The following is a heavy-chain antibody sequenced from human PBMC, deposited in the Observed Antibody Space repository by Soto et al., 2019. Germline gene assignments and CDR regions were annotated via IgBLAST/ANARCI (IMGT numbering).Heavy chain of an antibody. V-gene: IGHV1-24*01. CDR1: GYTLTELS. D-gene: IGHD2-21*01. J-gene: IGHJ3*02. Sequence: ASEKVSCKVSGYTLTELSMHWVRQAPGRGLEWMGGFDPEDGETIYAQKFQGRVTMTEDTSTDTAYMELSSLRSEDTAVYYCATPNRLPNDAFDIWGQGTMVTVS. CDR3: ATPNRLPNDAFDI. CDR2: FDPEDGET.